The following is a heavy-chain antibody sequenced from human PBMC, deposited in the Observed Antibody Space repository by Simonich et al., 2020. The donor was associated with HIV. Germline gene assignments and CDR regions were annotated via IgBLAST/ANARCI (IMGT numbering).Heavy chain of an antibody. Sequence: EVQLVESGGGLVQPGRSLRLSCAASGFTFDDYDMHWVRQAPGKGLEGGSGISWNSGSIGYADSVKGRFTISRDNAKNSLYLQMNSLRAEDTALYYCAKDKGAYYGSGSPVYWGQGTLVTVSS. J-gene: IGHJ4*02. CDR3: AKDKGAYYGSGSPVY. V-gene: IGHV3-9*01. CDR2: ISWNSGSI. D-gene: IGHD3-10*01. CDR1: GFTFDDYD.